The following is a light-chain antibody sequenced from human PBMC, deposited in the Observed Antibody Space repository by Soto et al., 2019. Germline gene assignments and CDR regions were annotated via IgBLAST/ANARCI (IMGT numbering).Light chain of an antibody. Sequence: QLVLTQPPSVSGAPGQSVTISCTGSGSNIGAGYDVHWYQQLPGVAPKLLIFDTTNRPSGVPGRFSGSKSGASASLAITGLLPEDEADFFCQSFDTNLNAVVFGGGTKLTVL. CDR3: QSFDTNLNAVV. CDR1: GSNIGAGYD. CDR2: DTT. J-gene: IGLJ2*01. V-gene: IGLV1-40*01.